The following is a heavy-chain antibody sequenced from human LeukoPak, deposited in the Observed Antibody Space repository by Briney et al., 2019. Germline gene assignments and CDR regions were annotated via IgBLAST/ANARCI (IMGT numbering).Heavy chain of an antibody. CDR2: ISYDGSNK. J-gene: IGHJ4*01. V-gene: IGHV3-30*04. CDR3: STDPRLLIY. Sequence: GGSLRLSCAASGFTFSSYAMHWVRQAPGKGLEWVAVISYDGSNKNYADSVKGRFTISRDNAKNSLYLQMNSLRPDDTALYYCSTDPRLLIYWGHGTLVTVSS. D-gene: IGHD2-8*01. CDR1: GFTFSSYA.